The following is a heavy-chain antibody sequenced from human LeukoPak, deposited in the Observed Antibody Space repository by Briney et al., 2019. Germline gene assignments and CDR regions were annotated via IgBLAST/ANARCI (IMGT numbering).Heavy chain of an antibody. CDR1: GFTFSSYS. CDR2: ISSRSSYI. Sequence: GGSLRLSCAASGFTFSSYSMNWVRQAPGKGREWVSSISSRSSYIYYADSVKGRFTISRDNAKNSLYLQMNSLRAEDTAVYYCAREVVRGVPDYWGQGTLVTVYS. J-gene: IGHJ4*02. V-gene: IGHV3-21*01. CDR3: AREVVRGVPDY. D-gene: IGHD3-10*01.